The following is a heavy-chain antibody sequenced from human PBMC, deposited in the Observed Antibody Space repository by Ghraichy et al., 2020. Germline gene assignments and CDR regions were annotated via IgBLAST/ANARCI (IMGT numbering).Heavy chain of an antibody. CDR1: GFTFSSST. D-gene: IGHD4-17*01. CDR2: ITSSSTYI. V-gene: IGHV3-21*01. J-gene: IGHJ4*02. Sequence: GGSLRLSCAASGFTFSSSTMNWVRQAPGKGLEWVSSITSSSTYIFYADSVKGRFTISRDNAKNSLYLQMNSLRAEDTAVYFCARVHGEYRDYWGQGTLVTVSS. CDR3: ARVHGEYRDY.